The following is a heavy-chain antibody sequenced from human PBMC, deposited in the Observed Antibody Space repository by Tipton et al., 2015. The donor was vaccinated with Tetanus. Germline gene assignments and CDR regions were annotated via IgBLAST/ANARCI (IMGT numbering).Heavy chain of an antibody. CDR2: TYYRSKWSN. D-gene: IGHD2-2*01. J-gene: IGHJ4*02. V-gene: IGHV6-1*01. Sequence: GLVKPSQTLSVTCVISGDRLSSDIAAWYWIRQSPSRGLEWLGRTYYRSKWSNDYAVSVKSRVTNTSDTSKNQFSLQLGSVTPEDTAVYYCARGYAGGAWDVWGQGNLVTVSS. CDR3: ARGYAGGAWDV. CDR1: GDRLSSDIAA.